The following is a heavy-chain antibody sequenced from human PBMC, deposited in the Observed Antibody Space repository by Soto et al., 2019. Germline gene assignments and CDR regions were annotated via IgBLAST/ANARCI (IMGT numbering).Heavy chain of an antibody. CDR1: GFTFSSYA. V-gene: IGHV3-30-3*01. CDR2: ISYDGSNK. CDR3: AEDPPPRSHVGYFDY. Sequence: GGSLRLSCAASGFTFSSYAMHWVRQAPGKGLEWVAVISYDGSNKYYADSVKGRFTISRDNSKNTLYLQMNSLRAEDTAVYYCAEDPPPRSHVGYFDYWGQGTLVTVSS. D-gene: IGHD1-26*01. J-gene: IGHJ4*02.